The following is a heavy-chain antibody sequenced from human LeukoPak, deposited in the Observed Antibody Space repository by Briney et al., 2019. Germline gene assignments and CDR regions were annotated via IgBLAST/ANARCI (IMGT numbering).Heavy chain of an antibody. CDR3: AKDRENAGYFQH. CDR1: GYTFTGYY. Sequence: VASVKVSCKASGYTFTGYYMHWVRQAPGQGLEWMGWINPNSGGTNYAQKFQGRVTMTRDTSISTAYMELSRLRAEDTAVYYCAKDRENAGYFQHWGQGILVTVSS. J-gene: IGHJ1*01. CDR2: INPNSGGT. V-gene: IGHV1-2*02.